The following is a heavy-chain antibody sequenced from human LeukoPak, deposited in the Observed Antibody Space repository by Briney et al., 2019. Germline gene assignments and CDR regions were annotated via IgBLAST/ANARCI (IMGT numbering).Heavy chain of an antibody. CDR3: ATLLYGDYDDNAFDI. Sequence: SGTLSLTCAVSGGSISSSSYYWGWIRQPPGKGLEWIGSIYYSGSTYYNPSLKSRVTISVDTSKNQFSLKLSSVTAADTAVYYCATLLYGDYDDNAFDIWGQGTMVTVSS. D-gene: IGHD4-17*01. J-gene: IGHJ3*02. V-gene: IGHV4-39*07. CDR1: GGSISSSSYY. CDR2: IYYSGST.